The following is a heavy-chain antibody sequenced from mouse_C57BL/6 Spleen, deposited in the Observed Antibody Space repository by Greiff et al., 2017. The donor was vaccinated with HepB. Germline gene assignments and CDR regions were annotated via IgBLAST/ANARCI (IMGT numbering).Heavy chain of an antibody. D-gene: IGHD1-1*01. J-gene: IGHJ1*03. V-gene: IGHV1-81*01. CDR2: IYPRSGNT. Sequence: QVQLQQSGAELARPGASVKLSCKASGYTFTSYGISWVKQRTGQGLEWIGEIYPRSGNTYYNEKFKGKATLTADKSSSTAYMELRSLTSEDSAVHFCARSYGSSYPWYFDVWGTGTTVTVSS. CDR3: ARSYGSSYPWYFDV. CDR1: GYTFTSYG.